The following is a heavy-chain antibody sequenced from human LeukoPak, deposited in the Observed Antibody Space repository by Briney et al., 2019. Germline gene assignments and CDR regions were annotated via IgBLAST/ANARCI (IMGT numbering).Heavy chain of an antibody. Sequence: GGSLRLSCVASGFTFANYAMTWVRQAPGKGLEWVGFIASETYGGTAEYAASVKGRFTISRDDSKSIAYLQMNSLKTEDTAVYYCTRDQTPYYWGQGTLVTVSS. CDR1: GFTFANYA. V-gene: IGHV3-49*04. CDR3: TRDQTPYY. CDR2: IASETYGGTA. J-gene: IGHJ4*02.